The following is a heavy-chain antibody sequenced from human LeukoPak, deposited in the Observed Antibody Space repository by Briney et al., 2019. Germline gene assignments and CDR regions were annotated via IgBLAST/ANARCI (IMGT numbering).Heavy chain of an antibody. Sequence: PGGSLRLSCAASGFTFSSCAMSWVRQAPGKGLEWVSGISDGGGTTNYADAVKGRFTISRDNAKNTLYLQMNSLRAEDTAVYYCARVHIVVVTATTHDAFDIWGQGTMVTVSS. J-gene: IGHJ3*02. CDR1: GFTFSSCA. V-gene: IGHV3-23*01. CDR3: ARVHIVVVTATTHDAFDI. CDR2: ISDGGGTT. D-gene: IGHD2-21*02.